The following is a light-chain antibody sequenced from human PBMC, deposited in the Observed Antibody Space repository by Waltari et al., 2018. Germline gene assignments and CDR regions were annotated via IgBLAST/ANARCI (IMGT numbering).Light chain of an antibody. CDR3: SSYTTSSAPGV. V-gene: IGLV2-14*01. CDR1: ASAVGAYDF. CDR2: EVS. J-gene: IGLJ1*01. Sequence: QSALTQPASVSGSPGQSITISCPGTASAVGAYDFVSWYQQHPGKAPHLIIYEVSNRPSGISNRFSASKSGNTASLTISGLQAEDEADYYCSSYTTSSAPGVFGTGTRVTVL.